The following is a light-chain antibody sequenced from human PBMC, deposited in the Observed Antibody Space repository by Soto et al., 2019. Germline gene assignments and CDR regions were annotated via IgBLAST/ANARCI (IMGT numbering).Light chain of an antibody. V-gene: IGKV3-15*01. CDR3: QHDNIWLS. Sequence: VMMTLSPGSLAASSGESATLSSRASQSFTSNVAWYQQXPRQAPRILIYGTTTRVTGIPSRSGGSGSRTEFTITSSIVPAEDVADYCYQHDNIWLSFGGGTKVDIK. J-gene: IGKJ4*01. CDR1: QSFTSN. CDR2: GTT.